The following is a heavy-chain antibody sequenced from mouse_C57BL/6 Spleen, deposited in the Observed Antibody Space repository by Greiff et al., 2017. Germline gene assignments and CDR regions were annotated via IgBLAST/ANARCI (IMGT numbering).Heavy chain of an antibody. V-gene: IGHV3-6*01. CDR1: GYSITSGYY. J-gene: IGHJ3*01. D-gene: IGHD1-1*01. Sequence: EVKLVESGPGLVKPSQSLSLTCSVTGYSITSGYYWNWIRQFPGNKLEWMGYISYDGSNNYNPSLKNRISITRDTSKNQFFLKLNSVTTEDTATYYCARDYYGSSLWFAYWGQGTLVTVSA. CDR2: ISYDGSN. CDR3: ARDYYGSSLWFAY.